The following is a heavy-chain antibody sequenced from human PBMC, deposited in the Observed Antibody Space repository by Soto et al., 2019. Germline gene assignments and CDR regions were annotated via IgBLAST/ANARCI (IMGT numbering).Heavy chain of an antibody. V-gene: IGHV3-23*01. D-gene: IGHD5-12*01. CDR2: ISGSGGST. J-gene: IGHJ6*03. CDR3: AKEGRGYSGSDRYYYYYMDV. CDR1: GFTFSSYA. Sequence: EVQLLESGGGLVQPGGSLRLSCAASGFTFSSYAMSWVRQAPGKGLEWVAAISGSGGSTYYADSVKGRFTISRDNSKNTMYLQMNSLRAEDTAVYYCAKEGRGYSGSDRYYYYYMDVWGKGTPVTVSS.